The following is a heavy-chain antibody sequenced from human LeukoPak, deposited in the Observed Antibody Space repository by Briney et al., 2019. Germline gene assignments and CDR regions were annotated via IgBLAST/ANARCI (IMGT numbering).Heavy chain of an antibody. CDR2: ISSSGSSI. CDR3: AKELPPLLSSGWGAYFDY. V-gene: IGHV3-21*04. CDR1: GFTFSSYA. D-gene: IGHD6-19*01. J-gene: IGHJ4*02. Sequence: KPGGSLRLSCAASGFTFSSYAVNWVRQAPGKGLEWVSSISSSGSSIYYADSVKGRFTISRDNAKNSLYLQMNSLRTEDTALYYCAKELPPLLSSGWGAYFDYWGQGTLVTVSS.